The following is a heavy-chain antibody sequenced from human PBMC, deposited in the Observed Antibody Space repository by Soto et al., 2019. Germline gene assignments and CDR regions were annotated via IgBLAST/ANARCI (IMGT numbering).Heavy chain of an antibody. CDR1: GGSISSIFYY. Sequence: SETLSLTCTVSGGSISSIFYYWGWIRQPPGKGLEWIGSIYYSGTTYYNPSLKSRGTISVDTSKNQFSLKLSSVTAADTAVYYCMLGSGWKDFDYWGQGTLVTVSS. D-gene: IGHD3-22*01. V-gene: IGHV4-39*01. CDR2: IYYSGTT. J-gene: IGHJ4*02. CDR3: MLGSGWKDFDY.